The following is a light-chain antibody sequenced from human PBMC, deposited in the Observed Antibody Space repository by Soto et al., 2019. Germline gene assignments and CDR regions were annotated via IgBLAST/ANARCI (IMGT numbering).Light chain of an antibody. Sequence: DIQMTQSPSSLSASVGDRVTITCRASQSISGYLNWYQQKPGKAPKLLIYAASSLQSGVPSSFSGSGSGTDFTLTISSLQPEDFATYYCQQSYSTPWTFGQGTKVEIK. CDR1: QSISGY. CDR2: AAS. CDR3: QQSYSTPWT. V-gene: IGKV1-39*01. J-gene: IGKJ1*01.